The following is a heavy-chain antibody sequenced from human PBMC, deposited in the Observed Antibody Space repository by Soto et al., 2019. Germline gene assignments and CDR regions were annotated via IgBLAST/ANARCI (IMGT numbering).Heavy chain of an antibody. CDR2: IIPVFGAA. V-gene: IGHV1-69*13. D-gene: IGHD3-10*02. CDR1: GGTFSTYA. Sequence: SVKVSCKASGGTFSTYAISWVRQAPGQGLEWMGGIIPVFGAANYTQKFQGRVTITADESTRTVYVELSSLRSEDAAVYYCARARGPSMLRYYYGLDVWGQGTTVTVSS. CDR3: ARARGPSMLRYYYGLDV. J-gene: IGHJ6*02.